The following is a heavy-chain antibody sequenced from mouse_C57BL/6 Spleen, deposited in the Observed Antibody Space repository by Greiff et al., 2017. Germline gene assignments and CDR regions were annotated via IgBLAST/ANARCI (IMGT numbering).Heavy chain of an antibody. V-gene: IGHV5-4*01. D-gene: IGHD1-1*02. CDR1: GFTFSSYA. CDR2: ISDGGSYT. CDR3: ARDRTMVFDY. Sequence: EVKLVESGGGLVKPGGSLKLSCAASGFTFSSYAMSWVRQTPEKRLEWVATISDGGSYTYYPDNVKGRFTISRDNAKNNLYLQMSHLKSEDTAMYYCARDRTMVFDYWGQGTTRTVSS. J-gene: IGHJ2*01.